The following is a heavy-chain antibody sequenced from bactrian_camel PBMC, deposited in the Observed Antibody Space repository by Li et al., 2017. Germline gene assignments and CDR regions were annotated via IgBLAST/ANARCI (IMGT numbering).Heavy chain of an antibody. CDR3: AADLVTDEPSLVEREYYY. CDR1: GYTLPMN. CDR2: IAGDGRT. Sequence: HVQLVESGGGSVQAGGSLRLSCVASGYTLPMNMGWFRRLPGQEREGVAAIAGDGRTNHADSVKGRFTISRDGAKNIMVLQMDSLEPEDTATYYCAADLVTDEPSLVEREYYYWGQGTQVTVS. D-gene: IGHD6*01. V-gene: IGHV3S53*01. J-gene: IGHJ4*01.